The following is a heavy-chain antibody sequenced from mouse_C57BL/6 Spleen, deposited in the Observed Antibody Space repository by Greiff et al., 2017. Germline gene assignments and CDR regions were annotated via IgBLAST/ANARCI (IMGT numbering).Heavy chain of an antibody. D-gene: IGHD1-1*01. CDR1: GYTFTGYW. Sequence: QVQLKQSGAELMKPGASVKLSCTATGYTFTGYWISWVKQRPGHGLEWIGEIFPGSGSTDYNEKFKGKATLTADTSSNTAYMQLSSLTTEDSAIYYCAREEVYNGSSYAVDYWGQGTSVTVSS. CDR2: IFPGSGST. J-gene: IGHJ4*01. V-gene: IGHV1-9*01. CDR3: AREEVYNGSSYAVDY.